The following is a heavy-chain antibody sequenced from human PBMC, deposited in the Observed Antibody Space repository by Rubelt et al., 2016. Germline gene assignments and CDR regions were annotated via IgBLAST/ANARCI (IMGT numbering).Heavy chain of an antibody. CDR2: ITLYNGNT. Sequence: QVQLGQSEAEVKKPGASVKVSCKASGYTFTYCSLHWLQQAPGQGLERMRWITLYNGNTNYAKKCQVRVTITRDMSLRTADIERSSLRSEDSAVYYWARSASIAGDWGQGTLVTVSS. D-gene: IGHD6-6*01. CDR1: GYTFTYCS. V-gene: IGHV1-68*02. CDR3: ARSASIAGD. J-gene: IGHJ4*02.